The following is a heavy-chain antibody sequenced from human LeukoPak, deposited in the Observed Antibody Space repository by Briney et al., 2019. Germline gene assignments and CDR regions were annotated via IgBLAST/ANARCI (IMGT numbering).Heavy chain of an antibody. Sequence: ASVKVSCKASGGTFSSYAISWVRQAPGQGLEWMGWMNPNSGNTGYAQKFQGRVTMTRNTSISTAYMELSSLRSEDTAVYYCARGRTRQWELLGYWGQGTLVTVSS. CDR1: GGTFSSYA. CDR2: MNPNSGNT. CDR3: ARGRTRQWELLGY. D-gene: IGHD1-26*01. J-gene: IGHJ4*02. V-gene: IGHV1-8*02.